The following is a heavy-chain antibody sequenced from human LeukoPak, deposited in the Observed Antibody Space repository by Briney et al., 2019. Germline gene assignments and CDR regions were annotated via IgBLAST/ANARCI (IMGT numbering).Heavy chain of an antibody. Sequence: QPGGSLRLSCATSGFTFSNYGMHWVRQAPAKGLEWVALISFDGTNQYYADSVKGRFTISRDNSKNALYLQMNSLKTEDTAVYYCTSPQWDYWGQGTLVTVSS. CDR2: ISFDGTNQ. V-gene: IGHV3-33*05. D-gene: IGHD2-8*01. CDR3: TSPQWDY. CDR1: GFTFSNYG. J-gene: IGHJ4*02.